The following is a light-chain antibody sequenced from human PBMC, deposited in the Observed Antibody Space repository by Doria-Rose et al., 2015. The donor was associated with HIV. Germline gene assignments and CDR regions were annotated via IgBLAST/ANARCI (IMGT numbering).Light chain of an antibody. CDR2: DGS. CDR3: HQYGTSWT. CDR1: QSFSSTY. V-gene: IGKV3-20*01. Sequence: TQSPGTLSLSPGERATLSCRASQSFSSTYLAWYQQKPGQAPSLLIYDGSTSATGIPDRFSASGSVTDFTLTINRLKPEDFALYYCHQYGTSWTFGQGTKVEI. J-gene: IGKJ1*01.